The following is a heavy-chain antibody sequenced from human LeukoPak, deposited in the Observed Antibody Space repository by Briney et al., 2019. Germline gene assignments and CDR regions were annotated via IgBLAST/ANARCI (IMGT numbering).Heavy chain of an antibody. CDR1: GFTFSSYS. V-gene: IGHV3-21*01. CDR2: ISSSSSYI. J-gene: IGHJ6*03. Sequence: GGSLRLSCAASGFTFSSYSMNWVRQASGKGLEWVSSISSSSSYIYYADSVKGRFTISRDDAKNSLYLQMNSLRAEDTAVYYCARDLIKYYYYTDVWGKGTTVTVSS. CDR3: ARDLIKYYYYTDV.